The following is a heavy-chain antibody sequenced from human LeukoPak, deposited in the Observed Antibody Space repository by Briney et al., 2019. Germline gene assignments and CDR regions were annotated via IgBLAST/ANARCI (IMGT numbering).Heavy chain of an antibody. CDR2: IWYDGSNK. D-gene: IGHD2-15*01. CDR1: GFTFSSYG. Sequence: GGSLRLSCAASGFTFSSYGMNWVRQAPGKGLEWVAVIWYDGSNKYYADSVKGRFTISRDNSKSTLYLQMNTLRAEDTAVYYCAKEGGCSGGTCYLDYWGQGTLVTVSS. V-gene: IGHV3-33*06. J-gene: IGHJ4*02. CDR3: AKEGGCSGGTCYLDY.